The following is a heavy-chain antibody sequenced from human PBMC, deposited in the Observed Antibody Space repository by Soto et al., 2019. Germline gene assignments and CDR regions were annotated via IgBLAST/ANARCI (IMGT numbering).Heavy chain of an antibody. Sequence: SETLSLTCTVSGGSIGSYYWSWIRQPPGKGLEWIGEINHSGSTNYNPSLTRRATLSVDTSKNQVSLKLTSVTAADTAVYYCARLASGWQYYYFDFWGRGTPVTVSS. CDR2: INHSGST. D-gene: IGHD6-19*01. J-gene: IGHJ2*01. CDR3: ARLASGWQYYYFDF. V-gene: IGHV4-34*01. CDR1: GGSIGSYY.